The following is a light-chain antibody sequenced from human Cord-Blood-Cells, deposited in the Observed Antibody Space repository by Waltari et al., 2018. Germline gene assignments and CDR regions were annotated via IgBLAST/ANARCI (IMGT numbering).Light chain of an antibody. CDR3: QQSYSTPYT. CDR2: AAS. CDR1: QSISRY. V-gene: IGKV1-39*01. J-gene: IGKJ2*01. Sequence: DIQMTKFPSSLSAFVADRVNITCRASQSISRYLNWYQQKPGNAPKLLIYAASSLQSGVPSSFSGSGSGTDFTLTISSLQPEDFATYYCQQSYSTPYTFGQGTKREIK.